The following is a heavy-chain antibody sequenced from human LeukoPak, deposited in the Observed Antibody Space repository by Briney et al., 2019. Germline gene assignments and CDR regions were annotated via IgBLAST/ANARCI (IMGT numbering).Heavy chain of an antibody. D-gene: IGHD3-9*01. J-gene: IGHJ4*02. CDR2: IAGGGGYI. CDR1: GFTFSSYS. CDR3: AKFRLSNYELLTGYYYYFDH. Sequence: PGGSLRLSCAASGFTFSSYSMIWIRQAPGKGLEWVSSIAGGGGYIHHADSVKGRFTISRDNAKNSLYLQMNSLRAEDTAVYYCAKFRLSNYELLTGYYYYFDHWGQGARVTVSS. V-gene: IGHV3-21*01.